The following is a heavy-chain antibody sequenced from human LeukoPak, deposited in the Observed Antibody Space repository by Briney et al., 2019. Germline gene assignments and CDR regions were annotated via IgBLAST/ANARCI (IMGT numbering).Heavy chain of an antibody. J-gene: IGHJ3*02. CDR3: AKDVGIGGYGDYVGALDI. D-gene: IGHD4-17*01. V-gene: IGHV3-23*01. CDR1: GFTFSSYA. CDR2: ISGSGGST. Sequence: GGSLRLSCAASGFTFSSYAMSWVRQAPGKGLEWVSAISGSGGSTYYADSVKGRFTISRDNSKNTLYLQMNSLRAEDTAVYYCAKDVGIGGYGDYVGALDIWGQGTMVTVSS.